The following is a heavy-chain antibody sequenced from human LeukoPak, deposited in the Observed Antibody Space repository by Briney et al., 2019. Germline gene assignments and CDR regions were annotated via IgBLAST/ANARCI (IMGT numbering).Heavy chain of an antibody. Sequence: GAAVKVSCKASGYTFTGYYMHWVRQAPGDGLEWMGWINPNSGGTNYAQKFQGRVTMTRDTSISTAYMELSRLKSDDTAVYYCARIIAYYYDSSAAKYFDYWGQGTLVTVSS. D-gene: IGHD3-22*01. CDR3: ARIIAYYYDSSAAKYFDY. J-gene: IGHJ4*02. V-gene: IGHV1-2*02. CDR2: INPNSGGT. CDR1: GYTFTGYY.